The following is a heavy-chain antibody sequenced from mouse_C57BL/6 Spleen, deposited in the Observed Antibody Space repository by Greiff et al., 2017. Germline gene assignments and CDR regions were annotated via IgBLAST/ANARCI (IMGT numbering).Heavy chain of an antibody. CDR1: GFTFSSYA. J-gene: IGHJ4*01. D-gene: IGHD2-5*01. CDR2: ISAGGSYT. Sequence: DVMLVESGGGLVKPGGSLKLSCAASGFTFSSYAMSWVRQTPEKRLEWVATISAGGSYTYYPDNVKGRFTISRDNAKNNLYLQMSHLKSEDTAMYYCARESNDAMDYWGQGTAVTVSS. V-gene: IGHV5-4*01. CDR3: ARESNDAMDY.